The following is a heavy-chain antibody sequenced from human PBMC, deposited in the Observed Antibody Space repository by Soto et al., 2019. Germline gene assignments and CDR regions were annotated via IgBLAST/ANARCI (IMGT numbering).Heavy chain of an antibody. Sequence: PSETLSPTCTVSGGSISRRSHYWGWIRQSPGKGLEWIGNIFYSGNTYYNPSLQSRVTISVDTSENEFSLKLSSVTAADTAVYYCARRNGYDFGSNWFDPWGQGILVTVS. J-gene: IGHJ5*02. D-gene: IGHD5-12*01. CDR2: IFYSGNT. CDR3: ARRNGYDFGSNWFDP. CDR1: GGSISRRSHY. V-gene: IGHV4-39*01.